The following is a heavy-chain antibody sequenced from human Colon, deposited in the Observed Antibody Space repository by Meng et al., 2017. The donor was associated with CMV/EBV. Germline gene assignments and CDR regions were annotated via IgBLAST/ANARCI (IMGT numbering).Heavy chain of an antibody. CDR1: GFTFSNYW. V-gene: IGHV3-74*01. J-gene: IGHJ4*02. CDR2: VRGDESMI. CDR3: TREGYSGSLDY. Sequence: LSRAVSGFTFSNYWMHWVRQAPGKGLVWVSRVRGDESMITYADSVKGRFSISRDNAKNHLYLQMNSLRAEDTAVYYCTREGYSGSLDYWGQGTLVTVSS. D-gene: IGHD1-26*01.